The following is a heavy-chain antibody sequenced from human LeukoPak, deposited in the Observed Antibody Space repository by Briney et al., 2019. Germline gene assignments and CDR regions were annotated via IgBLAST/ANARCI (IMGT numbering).Heavy chain of an antibody. D-gene: IGHD3-10*01. J-gene: IGHJ4*02. CDR1: GSSIASRNW. CDR2: IYYTGSI. CDR3: ARKSDARSYYPD. Sequence: SETLSLTCSVSGSSIASRNWWGWIRQPPGKGLEWIGYIYYTGSIYYDPSLKSRVTMSVDTSKNQFSLRLSSVTAVDTAVYYCARKSDARSYYPDWGQGTLVTVSS. V-gene: IGHV4-28*05.